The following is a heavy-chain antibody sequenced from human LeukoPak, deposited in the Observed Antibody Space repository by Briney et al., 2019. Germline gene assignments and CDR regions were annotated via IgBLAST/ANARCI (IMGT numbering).Heavy chain of an antibody. Sequence: GGSLRLSCAASGFTFDDYGMSWVRQAPGKGLEWVANIKHDGSEKYYVDSVKGRFTISRDNAKNSMYLQMNSLRVEDTAVYYCARDDSGPHYWGQGTLVTVSS. CDR1: GFTFDDYG. CDR3: ARDDSGPHY. V-gene: IGHV3-7*01. D-gene: IGHD6-19*01. J-gene: IGHJ4*02. CDR2: IKHDGSEK.